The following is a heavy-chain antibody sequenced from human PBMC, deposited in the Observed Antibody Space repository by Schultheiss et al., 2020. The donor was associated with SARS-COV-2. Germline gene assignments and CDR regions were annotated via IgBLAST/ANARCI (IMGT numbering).Heavy chain of an antibody. V-gene: IGHV1-2*04. CDR1: GYTFTGYY. D-gene: IGHD1-1*01. J-gene: IGHJ5*02. CDR2: INPNSGGT. CDR3: ARGNDVVLERSWAWFDP. Sequence: ASVKVSCKASGYTFTGYYMHWVRQAPGQGLEWMGWINPNSGGTNYAQKFQGWVTMTRDTSISTAYMELSRLRSEDTAVYYCARGNDVVLERSWAWFDPWGQGTLVTVSS.